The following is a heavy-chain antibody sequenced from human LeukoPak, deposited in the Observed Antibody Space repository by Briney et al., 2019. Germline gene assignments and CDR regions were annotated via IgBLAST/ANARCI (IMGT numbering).Heavy chain of an antibody. J-gene: IGHJ4*02. CDR1: GFTVSSNY. CDR3: AKDGGDYSFDY. Sequence: GGSLRLSCAASGFTVSSNYMSWVRQAPGKGLEWVSVIYSGGSTYYADSVKGRFTISRDNSKNTLYLQMTSLRAEDTAVYYCAKDGGDYSFDYWGQGTLVTVSS. V-gene: IGHV3-53*01. D-gene: IGHD4-17*01. CDR2: IYSGGST.